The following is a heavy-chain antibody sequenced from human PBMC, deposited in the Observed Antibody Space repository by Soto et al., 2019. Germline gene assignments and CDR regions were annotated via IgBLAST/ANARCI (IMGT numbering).Heavy chain of an antibody. Sequence: TSVKVSCKASGFTFTSSAVQWVRQARGQRLEWIGWIVVGSGNTNYAQKFQERVTITRDMSTSTAYMELSSLRAEDTAVYYCARSRIVMIVVVVPYFFDSWGQGALVTDSS. CDR1: GFTFTSSA. J-gene: IGHJ4*02. D-gene: IGHD3-22*01. CDR2: IVVGSGNT. CDR3: ARSRIVMIVVVVPYFFDS. V-gene: IGHV1-58*01.